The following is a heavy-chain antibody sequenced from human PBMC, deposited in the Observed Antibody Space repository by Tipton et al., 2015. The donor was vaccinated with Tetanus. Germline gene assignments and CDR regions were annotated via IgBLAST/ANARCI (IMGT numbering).Heavy chain of an antibody. CDR3: ARIHDYWSGYFDF. D-gene: IGHD3-3*01. Sequence: LRLSCTVSGGSISSDGAYWSWIRQHPGEGLEYIGYILYGKSTHYNPSLKSRLSISADPAKNQFSLRLTSVTAADTAVYYCARIHDYWSGYFDFWGQGALVTVSP. J-gene: IGHJ4*02. CDR2: ILYGKST. V-gene: IGHV4-31*02. CDR1: GGSISSDGAY.